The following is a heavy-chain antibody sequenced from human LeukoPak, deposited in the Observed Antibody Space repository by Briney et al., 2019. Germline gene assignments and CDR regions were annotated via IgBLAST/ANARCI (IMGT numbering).Heavy chain of an antibody. CDR1: GGTFSSYA. Sequence: GASVKVSCKASGGTFSSYATSWVRQAPGQGLEWMGGIIPIFGTANYAQKFQGRVTITTDESTSTAYMELSSLRSEDTAVYYCARDQKKPNSGYLGRYDAFDIWGQGTMVTVSS. V-gene: IGHV1-69*05. D-gene: IGHD5-12*01. CDR3: ARDQKKPNSGYLGRYDAFDI. J-gene: IGHJ3*02. CDR2: IIPIFGTA.